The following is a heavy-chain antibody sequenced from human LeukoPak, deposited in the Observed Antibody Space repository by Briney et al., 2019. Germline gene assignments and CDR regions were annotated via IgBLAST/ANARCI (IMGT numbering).Heavy chain of an antibody. CDR1: GGSISSSSYY. CDR3: ARLGQYSSGGGDY. V-gene: IGHV4-39*01. D-gene: IGHD6-19*01. J-gene: IGHJ4*02. Sequence: SETLPLTCTVSGGSISSSSYYWGWIRQPPGKGLEWIGSIYYSGSTYYNPSLKSRVTISVDTSKNQFSLKLSSVTAADTAVYYCARLGQYSSGGGDYWGQGTLVTVSS. CDR2: IYYSGST.